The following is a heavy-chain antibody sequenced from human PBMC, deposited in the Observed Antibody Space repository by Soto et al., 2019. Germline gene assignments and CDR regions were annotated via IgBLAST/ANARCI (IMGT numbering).Heavy chain of an antibody. V-gene: IGHV4-39*01. CDR3: ARQNGSFRSWFDS. J-gene: IGHJ5*01. D-gene: IGHD3-10*01. CDR1: GGSITSRSYY. Sequence: SETLSLTCTVSGGSITSRSYYWGWIRQPPGKGLEWIGGIYYSGTTFYSPSLKSRVIISVDTSKNQFSLKLTSVTAADTAMYYCARQNGSFRSWFDSWGQGTLVTVS. CDR2: IYYSGTT.